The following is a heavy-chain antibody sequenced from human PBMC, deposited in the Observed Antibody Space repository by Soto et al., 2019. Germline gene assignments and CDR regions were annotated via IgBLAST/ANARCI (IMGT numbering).Heavy chain of an antibody. CDR2: VFYTGRA. J-gene: IGHJ6*02. Sequence: SETLSLTCTVSSGSLGSYSWGWIRPPPGKGLVWIGYVFYTGRANYNASLKSRVSISLDTSNYQFSLKLSSVTAADTAVCYCARDGDGRMTTNPYYYNGMDVWGPGTTVTVSS. D-gene: IGHD4-4*01. CDR3: ARDGDGRMTTNPYYYNGMDV. V-gene: IGHV4-59*01. CDR1: SGSLGSYS.